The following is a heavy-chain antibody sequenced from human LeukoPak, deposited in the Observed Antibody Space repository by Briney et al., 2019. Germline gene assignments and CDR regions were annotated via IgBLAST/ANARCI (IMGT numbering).Heavy chain of an antibody. D-gene: IGHD6-13*01. V-gene: IGHV3-23*01. Sequence: PGGSLRLSCAASGFTFSSYAMSWVRQAPGKGLEWVSAISGSGGSAYYADSVKGRFTISRDNSKNTLYLQMNSLRAEDTAVYYCAKDPHWYDAFDIWGQGTMVTVSS. CDR2: ISGSGGSA. CDR3: AKDPHWYDAFDI. CDR1: GFTFSSYA. J-gene: IGHJ3*02.